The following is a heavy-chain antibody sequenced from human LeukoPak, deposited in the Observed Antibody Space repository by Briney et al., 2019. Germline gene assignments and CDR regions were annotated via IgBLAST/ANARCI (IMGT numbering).Heavy chain of an antibody. CDR1: GYTFTGYY. D-gene: IGHD3-22*01. CDR2: INPNSGGT. CDR3: ARGSPAVAYYYDSSSDY. Sequence: ASVKVSSKASGYTFTGYYMHWVRQAPGQGLEWMGWINPNSGGTNYAQKFQGRVTMTRDTSISTAYMELSRLRSDDTAVYYCARGSPAVAYYYDSSSDYWGQGTLVTVSS. V-gene: IGHV1-2*02. J-gene: IGHJ4*02.